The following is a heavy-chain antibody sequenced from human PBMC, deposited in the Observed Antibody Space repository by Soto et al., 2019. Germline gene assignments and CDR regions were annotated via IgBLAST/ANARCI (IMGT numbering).Heavy chain of an antibody. CDR2: ISAYNGNT. CDR1: GYTFTSYG. D-gene: IGHD1-26*01. V-gene: IGHV1-18*04. CDR3: ARDIVGRYWNLLSYYYGMDV. Sequence: GASVKVSCKASGYTFTSYGISWVRQAPGQGLEWMVWISAYNGNTNYAQKLQGRVTMTTDTSTSTAYMELRSLRSDDTAVYYCARDIVGRYWNLLSYYYGMDVWGQGTTVTVSS. J-gene: IGHJ6*02.